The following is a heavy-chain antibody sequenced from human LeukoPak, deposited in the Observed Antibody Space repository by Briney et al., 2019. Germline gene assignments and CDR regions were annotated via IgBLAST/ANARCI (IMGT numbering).Heavy chain of an antibody. D-gene: IGHD7-27*01. CDR1: GFTFSSYD. J-gene: IGHJ6*03. V-gene: IGHV3-13*01. CDR3: ARGPANWGSRDYYYYMDV. CDR2: IGTAGDT. Sequence: GGSLRLSCAASGFTFSSYDMHWVRQATGKGLEWVSAIGTAGDTYYPGSVKGRFTISRENAKNSLYLQMNSLRAGDTAVYYCARGPANWGSRDYYYYMDVWGKGTTVTVSS.